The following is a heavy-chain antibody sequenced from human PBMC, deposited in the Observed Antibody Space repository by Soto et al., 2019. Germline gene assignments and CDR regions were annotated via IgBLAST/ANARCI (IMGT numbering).Heavy chain of an antibody. J-gene: IGHJ5*02. V-gene: IGHV4-30-4*01. Sequence: LCGGSISSGDYYWSWIRQPPGKGLEWIGYIYYSGSTYYNPSLKSRVTISVDTSKNQFSLKLSSVTAADSAVYYCARAVLQLDPWGQGTLVTVSS. CDR2: IYYSGST. CDR3: ARAVLQLDP. CDR1: GGSISSGDYY. D-gene: IGHD3-10*01.